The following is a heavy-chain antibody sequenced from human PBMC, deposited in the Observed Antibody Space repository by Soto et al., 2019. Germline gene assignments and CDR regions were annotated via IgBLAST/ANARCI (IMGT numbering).Heavy chain of an antibody. V-gene: IGHV3-23*01. Sequence: EVQLLESGGGLVQPGGSLRLSCAASGFTFSSYAMSWVRQAPGKGLEWVSAISGSGGSTYYADSVKGRFTISRDNSKNTLYLQMNSLRAEDTAVYYCATSLAGAYYDILTGYRGGYWGQGTLVTVSS. J-gene: IGHJ4*02. D-gene: IGHD3-9*01. CDR2: ISGSGGST. CDR3: ATSLAGAYYDILTGYRGGY. CDR1: GFTFSSYA.